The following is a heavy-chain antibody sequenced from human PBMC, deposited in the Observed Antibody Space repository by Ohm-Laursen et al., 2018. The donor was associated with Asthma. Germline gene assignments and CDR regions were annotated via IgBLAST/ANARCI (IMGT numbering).Heavy chain of an antibody. V-gene: IGHV3-53*01. CDR2: IYSGGST. D-gene: IGHD5-24*01. J-gene: IGHJ4*02. CDR3: ARGSLEGLQ. CDR1: GFTVSSNY. Sequence: SLRLSCTASGFTVSSNYMTWVRLAPGKGLECVSVIYSGGSTYYGGSVKGRFTISRDDAQNTLYLQMNSLRADDTAVYYCARGSLEGLQWGQGTLVTVSS.